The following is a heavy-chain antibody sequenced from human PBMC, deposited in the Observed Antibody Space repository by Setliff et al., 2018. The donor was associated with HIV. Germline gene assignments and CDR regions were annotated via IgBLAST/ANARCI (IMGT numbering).Heavy chain of an antibody. D-gene: IGHD3-16*01. CDR1: GFTFSSYW. Sequence: GESLKISCAASGFTFSSYWMSWVRQAPGKGLEWVANIKQDGSEKYYADSVKGRFTISRDNAKNSLYLQMNSLRAEDTAVYYCARTFYDYVWGSPPGAFDIWGQGTMVTVSS. CDR2: IKQDGSEK. J-gene: IGHJ3*02. CDR3: ARTFYDYVWGSPPGAFDI. V-gene: IGHV3-7*01.